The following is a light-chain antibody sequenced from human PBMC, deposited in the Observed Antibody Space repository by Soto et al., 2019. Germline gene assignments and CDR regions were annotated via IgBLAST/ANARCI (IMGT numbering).Light chain of an antibody. CDR1: QSVSSN. J-gene: IGKJ1*01. CDR3: QQYSSPPQT. Sequence: EIVMTQSPATLSVSPGERATLSCRASQSVSSNLAWYQQKVGQAPRLLIFAASNRATGTPDRFSGSGSGTDFTLTISRLEPEDFAMYFCQQYSSPPQTFGQGTKVDIK. V-gene: IGKV3-20*01. CDR2: AAS.